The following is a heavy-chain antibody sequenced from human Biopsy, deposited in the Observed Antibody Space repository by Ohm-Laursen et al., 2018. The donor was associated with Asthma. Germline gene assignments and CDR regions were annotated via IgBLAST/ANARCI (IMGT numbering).Heavy chain of an antibody. CDR1: GFTFSNYG. CDR2: ISFDGSNK. D-gene: IGHD3-3*01. V-gene: IGHV3-30*03. CDR3: ARDVMEWYLPAFDF. J-gene: IGHJ4*02. Sequence: SLRLSCTASGFTFSNYGMHWVRQAPGKGLEWVAVISFDGSNKDYADSVNGRFTVSRDDSKNTLYLQMNSLRPDDTAVYYCARDVMEWYLPAFDFWGQGTLVTVSS.